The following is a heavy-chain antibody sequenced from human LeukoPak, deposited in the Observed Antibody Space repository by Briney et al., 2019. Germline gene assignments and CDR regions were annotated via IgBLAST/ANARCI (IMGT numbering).Heavy chain of an antibody. CDR1: GFTFDDYA. Sequence: GRSLRLSCAASGFTFDDYAMHWVRQAPGKGLEWVSGISWNSGSIGYADSVKGRFTISRDNSKNTLYLQMNSLRAEDTAVYYCAKAPDIGYFDYWGQGTLVTVSS. J-gene: IGHJ4*02. CDR3: AKAPDIGYFDY. CDR2: ISWNSGSI. V-gene: IGHV3-9*01.